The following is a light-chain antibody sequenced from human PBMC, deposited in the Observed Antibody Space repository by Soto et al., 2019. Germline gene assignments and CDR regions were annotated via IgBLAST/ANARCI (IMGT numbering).Light chain of an antibody. J-gene: IGLJ2*01. CDR2: EVS. CDR1: SNDIGAFDY. V-gene: IGLV2-14*01. Sequence: QSALTQPASVSGSPGQSITISCTGTSNDIGAFDYVSWYQQYPGQAPKLVISEVSHRPSGVSSRFSGSKSGDTASLAISGLQPEDEADYFCTSYSTTTTVIFGGGTKLTVL. CDR3: TSYSTTTTVI.